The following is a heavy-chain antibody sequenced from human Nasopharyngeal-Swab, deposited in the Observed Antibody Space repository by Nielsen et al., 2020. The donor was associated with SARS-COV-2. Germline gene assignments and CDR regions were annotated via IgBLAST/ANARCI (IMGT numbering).Heavy chain of an antibody. CDR2: LTNDVRHT. V-gene: IGHV3-23*01. J-gene: IGHJ4*02. Sequence: GGSLRLSCVASTFTFSSDAMSWVRQAPGKGLVWVSTLTNDVRHTYHAASLEGRFTISRDNSRNTLYLQMSNLRPEDTAVYYCVKHTGNFYGSSDFWGQGTLVTVSS. D-gene: IGHD3-10*01. CDR1: TFTFSSDA. CDR3: VKHTGNFYGSSDF.